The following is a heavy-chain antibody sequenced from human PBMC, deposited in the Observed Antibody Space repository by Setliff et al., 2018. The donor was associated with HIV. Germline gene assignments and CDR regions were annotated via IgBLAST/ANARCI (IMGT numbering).Heavy chain of an antibody. CDR1: GRSFSGYY. V-gene: IGHV4-39*02. Sequence: SETLSLTCAVYGRSFSGYYWGWIRQPPGKGLEWVGSIYYIGTTYYNPSLKSRVTISIDTSKNDFSLKLTSVTAADTAMYYCARLASTGDWYFDLWGRGTLVTVSS. CDR3: ARLASTGDWYFDL. CDR2: IYYIGTT. J-gene: IGHJ2*01.